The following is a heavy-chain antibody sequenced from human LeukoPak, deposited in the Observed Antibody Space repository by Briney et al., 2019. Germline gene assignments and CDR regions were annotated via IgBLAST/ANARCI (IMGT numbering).Heavy chain of an antibody. CDR3: TRENFYDILTGFDY. Sequence: GGSLRLSCTASGFTFGDYAMSWFRQAPGKGLEWVGFIRSKAYGGTTEYAASVKGRFTISRDDSKSIAYLQMNSLKTEDTAVYYCTRENFYDILTGFDYWGQGTLVTVSS. D-gene: IGHD3-9*01. V-gene: IGHV3-49*03. CDR1: GFTFGDYA. CDR2: IRSKAYGGTT. J-gene: IGHJ4*02.